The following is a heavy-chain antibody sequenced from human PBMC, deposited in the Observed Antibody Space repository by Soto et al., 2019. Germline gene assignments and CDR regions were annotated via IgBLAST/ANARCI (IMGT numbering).Heavy chain of an antibody. Sequence: PGESLKISCNGSGYSVTSYWIGWVRQMPGKGLEWMGIIYPGDSDTRYSPSFQGQVTISADKSISHAYLQWSSLKASDTAMYYCARAEIVLTPAAILGVAGFDYWGQGTLVTVSS. J-gene: IGHJ4*02. D-gene: IGHD2-2*01. CDR2: IYPGDSDT. CDR1: GYSVTSYW. CDR3: ARAEIVLTPAAILGVAGFDY. V-gene: IGHV5-51*01.